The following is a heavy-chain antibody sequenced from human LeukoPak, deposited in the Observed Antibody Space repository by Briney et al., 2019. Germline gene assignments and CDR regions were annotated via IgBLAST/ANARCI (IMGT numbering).Heavy chain of an antibody. V-gene: IGHV4-39*07. CDR1: GGSISSSSYY. J-gene: IGHJ4*02. CDR2: IYYSGST. Sequence: SETLSLTFTVSGGSISSSSYYWGWIRQPPGKGLEWIGSIYYSGSTYYNPSLKSRVTISVDTSKNQFSLKLSSVTAADTAVYYCARSHDYENYWGQGTLVTVSS. D-gene: IGHD4-17*01. CDR3: ARSHDYENY.